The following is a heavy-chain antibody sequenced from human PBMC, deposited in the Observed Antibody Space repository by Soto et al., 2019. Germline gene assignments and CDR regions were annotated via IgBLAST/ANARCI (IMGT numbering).Heavy chain of an antibody. CDR1: VVSFSGYY. CDR3: ARGYAAPRAVD. CDR2: INHSGST. J-gene: IGHJ4*02. V-gene: IGHV4-34*01. D-gene: IGHD2-21*01. Sequence: SETLSLTCAFYVVSFSGYYWSCIRQPPGKGLEWIGEINHSGSTSYNPSLKSRVTISVDTSKNQFSLKLSSVTAADTAVYYCARGYAAPRAVDWGQGTLVIVS.